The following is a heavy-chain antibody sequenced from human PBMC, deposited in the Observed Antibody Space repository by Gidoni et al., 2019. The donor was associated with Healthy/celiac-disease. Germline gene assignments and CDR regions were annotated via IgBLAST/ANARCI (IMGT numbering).Heavy chain of an antibody. CDR2: ISWNSGSI. D-gene: IGHD3-22*01. CDR3: AKDIWGYYDSSGYRFPLATNAFDI. J-gene: IGHJ3*02. V-gene: IGHV3-9*01. CDR1: GFTFDDYA. Sequence: EVQLVESGGGLVQPGRSLRLSCAASGFTFDDYAMHWVRQAPGKGLEWVSGISWNSGSIGYADSVKGRFTISRDNAKNSLYLQMNSLRAEDTALYYCAKDIWGYYDSSGYRFPLATNAFDIWGQGTMVTVSS.